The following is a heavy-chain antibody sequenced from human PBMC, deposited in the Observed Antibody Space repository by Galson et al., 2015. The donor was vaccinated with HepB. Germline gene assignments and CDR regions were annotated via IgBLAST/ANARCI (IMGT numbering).Heavy chain of an antibody. CDR2: ISSDSSYI. V-gene: IGHV3-21*01. J-gene: IGHJ4*02. Sequence: SLRLSCAASGFTFNDYNMIWVRQAPGKGLEWVSSISSDSSYIYYADSVRGRFTISRDNAKNSLNLQMNSLTVEDTAIYYCARDPPLGAPFDYWGQGTLVTVSS. D-gene: IGHD7-27*01. CDR3: ARDPPLGAPFDY. CDR1: GFTFNDYN.